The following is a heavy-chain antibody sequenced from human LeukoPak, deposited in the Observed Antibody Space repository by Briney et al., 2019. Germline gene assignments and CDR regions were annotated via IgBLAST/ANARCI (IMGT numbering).Heavy chain of an antibody. CDR1: GLTFSAHY. CDR3: ANFFGDNFGY. CDR2: SRNKADSYTT. D-gene: IGHD3-16*01. Sequence: GGSLGLSCAASGLTFSAHYMDWVRQAPGKGLEWIGRSRNKADSYTTEYAASVEGRFTISRDDSKNSLFLQMSSLKTEDTAVYYCANFFGDNFGYWGQGTLVTVSS. J-gene: IGHJ4*02. V-gene: IGHV3-72*01.